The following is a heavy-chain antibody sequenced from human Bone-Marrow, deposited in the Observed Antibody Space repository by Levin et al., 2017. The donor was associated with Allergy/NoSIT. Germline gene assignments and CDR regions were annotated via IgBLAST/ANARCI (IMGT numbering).Heavy chain of an antibody. CDR3: ARTTGASAENSRSINY. CDR1: GFTFSSYG. Sequence: GGSLRLSCAASGFTFSSYGMHWVRQAPGKGLEWVAVLSSDGSVTYYADSVKGRFTISRDNSKSTLYLQMNSLRAEDSAVYYCARTTGASAENSRSINYWGQGTLVTVSS. V-gene: IGHV3-30*03. D-gene: IGHD6-13*01. J-gene: IGHJ4*02. CDR2: LSSDGSVT.